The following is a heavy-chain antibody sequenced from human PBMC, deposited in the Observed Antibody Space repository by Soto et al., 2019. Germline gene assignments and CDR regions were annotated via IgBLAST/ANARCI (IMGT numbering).Heavy chain of an antibody. J-gene: IGHJ6*02. CDR2: INSDGSST. Sequence: EVQLVESGGGLVQPAGSLRLSCAASGFTFRTYWMYWVRQAPGKGLVWVSRINSDGSSTIYADSVKGRFTISRDNAKNTLYLQMNSLRADDTAVYYCLPVGKYDMDVWGQGTTVTVSS. CDR1: GFTFRTYW. V-gene: IGHV3-74*01. CDR3: LPVGKYDMDV.